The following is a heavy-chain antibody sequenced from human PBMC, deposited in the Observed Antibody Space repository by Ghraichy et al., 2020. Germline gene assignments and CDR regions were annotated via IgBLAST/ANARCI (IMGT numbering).Heavy chain of an antibody. D-gene: IGHD4-17*01. Sequence: SETLSLTCSISGDSIKSYYWSWIRQSPGKGLEWIGYIHYSGSTDYNPSLRGRVDISVATSKNQFSLNMNSLTAADTAVYYCARDHFGDYGNYFDFWGQGTLVTVSS. CDR3: ARDHFGDYGNYFDF. CDR1: GDSIKSYY. J-gene: IGHJ4*02. V-gene: IGHV4-59*01. CDR2: IHYSGST.